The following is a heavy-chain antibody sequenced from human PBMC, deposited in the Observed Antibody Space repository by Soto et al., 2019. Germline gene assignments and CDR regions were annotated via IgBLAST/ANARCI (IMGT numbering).Heavy chain of an antibody. CDR3: ARDLFTRQLDY. V-gene: IGHV3-33*01. CDR2: ISYDGNKR. D-gene: IGHD6-13*01. Sequence: QVQLVESGGCVVQPGRSLRLSCAASGFTFSSYGMHWVRQAPGKGLEWVAVISYDGNKRYYADSVKGRFTISRDKSKNTVHQQMSSLRVEDTAVYYCARDLFTRQLDYWGQGTLVTVSS. CDR1: GFTFSSYG. J-gene: IGHJ4*02.